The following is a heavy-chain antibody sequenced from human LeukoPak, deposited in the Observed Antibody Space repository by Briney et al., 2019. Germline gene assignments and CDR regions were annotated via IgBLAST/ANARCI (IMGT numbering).Heavy chain of an antibody. V-gene: IGHV3-30*04. Sequence: GGSLRLSCAASGFTFSSCAMHWVRQAPGKGLEWVAVISYDGSNKYYADSVKGRFTISRDNSKNTLYLQMNSLRAEDTTVYYCAESKVYSSGPDYWGQGTLVTVSS. CDR3: AESKVYSSGPDY. J-gene: IGHJ4*02. CDR1: GFTFSSCA. CDR2: ISYDGSNK. D-gene: IGHD6-19*01.